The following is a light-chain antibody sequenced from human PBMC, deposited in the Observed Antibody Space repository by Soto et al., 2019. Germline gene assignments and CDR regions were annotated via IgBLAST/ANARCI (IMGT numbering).Light chain of an antibody. CDR3: QHYNF. CDR1: QSIGVL. CDR2: KAS. Sequence: DIPLTQSPSTLSASVGDRVTITCRASQSIGVLLAWYQQRPGNAPKLLISKASTLESGVPSRFSGSGSETEFTLTISSLQPDDFATYYCQHYNFFGPGTKVDIK. V-gene: IGKV1-5*03. J-gene: IGKJ3*01.